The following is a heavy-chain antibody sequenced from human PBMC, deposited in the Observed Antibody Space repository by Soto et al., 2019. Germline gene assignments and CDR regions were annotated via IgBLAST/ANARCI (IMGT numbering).Heavy chain of an antibody. V-gene: IGHV1-69*02. D-gene: IGHD2-15*01. CDR2: IIPMLEIT. CDR3: AHLVGQRYHYNDMDV. CDR1: GAVFSSYS. Sequence: QVQVVQSWAEVKKPGSSVKVSCKTSGAVFSSYSISWVRQAPGQGLEWMGRIIPMLEITNYAQKFQGRVTITADKSRSTVYMELRSLGSEDTAVYYCAHLVGQRYHYNDMDVWGQWTTVTVSS. J-gene: IGHJ6*02.